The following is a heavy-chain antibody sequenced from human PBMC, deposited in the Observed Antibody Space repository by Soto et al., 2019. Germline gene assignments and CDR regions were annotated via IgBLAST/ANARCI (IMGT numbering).Heavy chain of an antibody. CDR3: AREYSSSWYVYYGMDV. CDR2: ISSSSSTI. J-gene: IGHJ6*02. V-gene: IGHV3-48*02. D-gene: IGHD6-13*01. Sequence: PGGSLRLSCAASGFTFSSYSMNWVRQAPGKGLEWVSYISSSSSTIYYADSVKGRFTISRDNAKNSLYLQMNSLRDEDTAVYYCAREYSSSWYVYYGMDVWGQGTTVTVSS. CDR1: GFTFSSYS.